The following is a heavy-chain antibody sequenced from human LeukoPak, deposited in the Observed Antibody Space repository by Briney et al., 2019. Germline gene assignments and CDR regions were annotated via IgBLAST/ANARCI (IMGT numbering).Heavy chain of an antibody. J-gene: IGHJ6*04. Sequence: KPSETLSLTCTVSGGSINSYYWSWIRQPPGKGLEWIGYIYYSGSTNYNPSLKSRVTISVDTSKNHFSLKLSSVTAADTAVYYCARGRGMDVWGKGTTVTISS. V-gene: IGHV4-59*01. CDR3: ARGRGMDV. D-gene: IGHD3-10*01. CDR1: GGSINSYY. CDR2: IYYSGST.